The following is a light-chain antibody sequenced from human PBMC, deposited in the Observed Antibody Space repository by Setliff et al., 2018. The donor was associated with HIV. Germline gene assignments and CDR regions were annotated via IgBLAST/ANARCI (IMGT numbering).Light chain of an antibody. J-gene: IGLJ1*01. V-gene: IGLV2-8*01. Sequence: SALAQPPSASGSPGQSVTISCTGTSSDVGGYDYVSWYQQHPGKAPKLMIHEVNKRPSGAPDRFSGSKSDNTASLTVSGLQAEDEADYYCSSYAGSNTPYVFGTGTKVTVL. CDR1: SSDVGGYDY. CDR2: EVN. CDR3: SSYAGSNTPYV.